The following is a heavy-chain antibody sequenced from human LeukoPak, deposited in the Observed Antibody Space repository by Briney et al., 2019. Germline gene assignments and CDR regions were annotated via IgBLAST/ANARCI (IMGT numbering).Heavy chain of an antibody. CDR1: GFTFSDYG. CDR2: IRYDGSNK. J-gene: IGHJ6*03. CDR3: VKGRGEIRPHYYMDV. Sequence: TGGSLRLSCAASGFTFSDYGMHRVRQAPGKGLEWVTFIRYDGSNKYYADSVKGRFAISRDNSKNTLYLQMNSLRAEGTAVYSCVKGRGEIRPHYYMDVWGKGTTVTVSS. V-gene: IGHV3-30*02. D-gene: IGHD5-24*01.